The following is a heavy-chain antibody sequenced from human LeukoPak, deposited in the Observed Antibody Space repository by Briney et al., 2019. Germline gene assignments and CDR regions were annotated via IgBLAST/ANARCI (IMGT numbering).Heavy chain of an antibody. J-gene: IGHJ4*02. CDR1: GFTFSSYA. D-gene: IGHD3-10*01. CDR2: ISGSGGST. V-gene: IGHV3-23*01. CDR3: AKEGFGELLGCFDY. Sequence: GGSLRRSCAASGFTFSSYAMSWVRPAPGKGLEWVSAISGSGGSTYYADSVKGRFTISRDNSKNTLYLQMNSLRAEDTAVYYCAKEGFGELLGCFDYWGQGTLVTVSS.